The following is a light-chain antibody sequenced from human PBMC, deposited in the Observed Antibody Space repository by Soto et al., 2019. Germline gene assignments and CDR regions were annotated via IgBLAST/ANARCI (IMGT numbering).Light chain of an antibody. Sequence: EIVLTQSPGTLSLSPGERATLSCRASQSVSNNYLAWYQQNPGQAPRLLIYGASSRATGSPDRFSGSGSGTDFTLTISRLEPEDFAVYHCQQYGSLPITFGQGTRWRL. V-gene: IGKV3-20*01. J-gene: IGKJ5*01. CDR2: GAS. CDR3: QQYGSLPIT. CDR1: QSVSNNY.